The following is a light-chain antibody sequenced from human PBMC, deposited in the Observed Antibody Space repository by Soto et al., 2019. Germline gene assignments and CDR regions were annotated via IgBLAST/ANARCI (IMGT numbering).Light chain of an antibody. V-gene: IGKV1-39*01. Sequence: IPMSHSPSTLSASRVDRVTITCRASQSISNWLAWYQQKPGKAPDLLIYTTSNLQSGVPSRFSGSASGTHFTLTISSLQPEDFATYFCQQSYSTPWTFGQRSIVDVK. CDR3: QQSYSTPWT. CDR1: QSISNW. J-gene: IGKJ1*01. CDR2: TTS.